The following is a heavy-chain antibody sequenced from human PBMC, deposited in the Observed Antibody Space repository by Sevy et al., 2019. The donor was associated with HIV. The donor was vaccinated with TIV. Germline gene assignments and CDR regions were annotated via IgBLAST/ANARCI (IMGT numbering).Heavy chain of an antibody. CDR2: ISSNGGST. CDR3: VKDRGDTMMDYFDY. V-gene: IGHV3-64D*06. J-gene: IGHJ4*02. D-gene: IGHD3-22*01. Sequence: GGSLRLSCSASGFTFSSYAMHWVRQAPGKGLEYVSAISSNGGSTYYADSVKGGFTISTDNSENTLYLQMSSLRAEDTAVYYGVKDRGDTMMDYFDYWGQGTLVTVSS. CDR1: GFTFSSYA.